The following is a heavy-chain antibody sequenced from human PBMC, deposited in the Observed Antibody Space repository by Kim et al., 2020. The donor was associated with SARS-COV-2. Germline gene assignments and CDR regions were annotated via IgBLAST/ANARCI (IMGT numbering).Heavy chain of an antibody. CDR1: GFAVSGTY. CDR2: ISSVGIT. CDR3: AKSLTMATFRYYYGMDG. D-gene: IGHD3-10*01. Sequence: GGSLRLSCAASGFAVSGTYMSWVRQAPGKGLEWVSVISSVGITYYADSVKGRFTMSRDNSQNTLHLQMNSLRAEDTAAYFCAKSLTMATFRYYYGMDGWG. V-gene: IGHV3-53*01. J-gene: IGHJ6*01.